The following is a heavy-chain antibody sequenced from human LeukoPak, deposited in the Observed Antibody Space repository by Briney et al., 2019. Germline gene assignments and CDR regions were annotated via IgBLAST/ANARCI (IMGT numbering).Heavy chain of an antibody. J-gene: IGHJ5*02. D-gene: IGHD6-6*01. CDR3: ARPYSSSSTWFDP. CDR2: IYYSGST. Sequence: PSGTLSLTCTVSGGSISSSSHYWGWIRQPPGKGLEWIGSIYYSGSTYYNPSLRSRVTISVDTSKNQFSLKLSSVTAADTAVYYCARPYSSSSTWFDPWGQGTLVTVSS. CDR1: GGSISSSSHY. V-gene: IGHV4-39*01.